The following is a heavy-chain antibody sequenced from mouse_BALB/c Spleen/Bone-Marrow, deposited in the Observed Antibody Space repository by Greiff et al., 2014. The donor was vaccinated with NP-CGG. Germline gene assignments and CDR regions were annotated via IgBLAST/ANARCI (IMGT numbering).Heavy chain of an antibody. CDR3: ARPRTGFAY. V-gene: IGHV1-54*03. CDR2: INPGSGGT. CDR1: GYAFTNYL. Sequence: QVQLKESGAELVRPGTSVKGSCKASGYAFTNYLVEGGKQRPGQGLEWIGVINPGSGGTNYNEKFKGKATLTADKSSSTAYMQLSSLTSDDSAVYFCARPRTGFAYWGQGTLVTVSA. J-gene: IGHJ3*01.